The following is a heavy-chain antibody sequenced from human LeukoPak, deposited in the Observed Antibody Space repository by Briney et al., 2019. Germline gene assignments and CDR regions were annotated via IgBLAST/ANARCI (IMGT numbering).Heavy chain of an antibody. J-gene: IGHJ4*02. CDR1: GGSISSYY. CDR3: TTDPHTRF. Sequence: ETLSLTCTVSGGSISSYYWSWVRQAPGKGLEWVGRIKSKTDGGTTDYAAPVKGRFTISRDDSKNTLYLQMNSLKTEDTAVYYCTTDPHTRFWGQGTLVTVSS. V-gene: IGHV3-15*01. D-gene: IGHD2-15*01. CDR2: IKSKTDGGTT.